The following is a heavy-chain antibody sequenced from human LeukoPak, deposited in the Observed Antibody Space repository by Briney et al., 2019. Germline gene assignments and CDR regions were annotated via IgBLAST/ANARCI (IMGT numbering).Heavy chain of an antibody. CDR3: ARWSGSVTARNYYYYMDV. Sequence: SETLSLTCIVSGGSINSDYWIWIRQPPGKGLEWIGNVFHTGNTNYSPSLRSRVTISLDMSKSQFSLNLSSVTAADTAVYYCARWSGSVTARNYYYYMDVWGEGTTVTVSS. CDR2: VFHTGNT. J-gene: IGHJ6*03. CDR1: GGSINSDY. D-gene: IGHD6-6*01. V-gene: IGHV4-59*08.